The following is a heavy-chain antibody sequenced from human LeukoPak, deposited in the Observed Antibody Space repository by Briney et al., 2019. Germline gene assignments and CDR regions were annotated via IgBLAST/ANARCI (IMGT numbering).Heavy chain of an antibody. V-gene: IGHV3-74*01. CDR2: LNSDGTNT. CDR1: GFTFSSYW. J-gene: IGHJ5*02. D-gene: IGHD5-12*01. Sequence: GGSLRLSCAASGFTFSSYWMHWVRQAPGKGLVWVSRLNSDGTNTYHADSVKGRVTISRDNAKNSVYLQMNSLRPEDTAVYYCSRDRLGGLDLWGQGTLVTVSS. CDR3: SRDRLGGLDL.